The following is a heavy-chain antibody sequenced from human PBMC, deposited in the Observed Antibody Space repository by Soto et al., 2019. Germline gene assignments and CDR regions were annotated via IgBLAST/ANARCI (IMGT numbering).Heavy chain of an antibody. Sequence: QVQLVQSGAEMKKPGSSVKVSCQSSGGTVNTYAMNWVRQAPGQGPECMGDICHMFGAANYAQKFQGRVTITADDSTGTSYMQVSSFTSEDTALYFCARKVQVNTPAFVYWGQGSLVTVAS. V-gene: IGHV1-69*19. J-gene: IGHJ4*02. CDR1: GGTVNTYA. D-gene: IGHD3-22*01. CDR3: ARKVQVNTPAFVY. CDR2: ICHMFGAA.